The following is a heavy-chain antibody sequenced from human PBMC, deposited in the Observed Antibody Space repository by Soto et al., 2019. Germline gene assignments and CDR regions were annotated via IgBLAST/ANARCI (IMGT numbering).Heavy chain of an antibody. CDR3: ASSAGFCSGGSCYDY. Sequence: GESLRLSCAASKLTVGSSYMTWVRQAPGKGLEWVSVIYSGGLTYYADSVKSRFTISRDTSKNTLYLQMNTLRADDTAVYYCASSAGFCSGGSCYDYWGQGTLVTV. CDR1: KLTVGSSY. J-gene: IGHJ4*02. D-gene: IGHD2-15*01. CDR2: IYSGGLT. V-gene: IGHV3-53*01.